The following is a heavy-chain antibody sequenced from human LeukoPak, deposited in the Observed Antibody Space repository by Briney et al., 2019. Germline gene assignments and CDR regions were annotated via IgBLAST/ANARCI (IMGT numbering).Heavy chain of an antibody. J-gene: IGHJ4*02. Sequence: ASVKVSSKASGYTFTSYGISWVRQAPGQGLEWMGWISAYNGNTNYAQKLQGRVTMTTDTSTSTAYMELRSLRSDDTAVYYCAREADKYYYDSSGYCHFDYWGQGTLVTVSS. CDR3: AREADKYYYDSSGYCHFDY. CDR2: ISAYNGNT. CDR1: GYTFTSYG. V-gene: IGHV1-18*01. D-gene: IGHD3-22*01.